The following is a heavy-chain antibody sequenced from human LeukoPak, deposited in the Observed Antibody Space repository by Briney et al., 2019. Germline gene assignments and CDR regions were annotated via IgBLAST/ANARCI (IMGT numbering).Heavy chain of an antibody. CDR1: GYTFTSYG. J-gene: IGHJ4*02. CDR2: ISAYNGNT. D-gene: IGHD2/OR15-2a*01. Sequence: ASVKVSCKASGYTFTSYGISWVRQAPGQGLEWMGWISAYNGNTNYAQKLQGRVTMTTDTSTSTAYMELRSLRSDDTAVYYCARDLFRRSKVPPIDYWGQGTLVTVSS. V-gene: IGHV1-18*01. CDR3: ARDLFRRSKVPPIDY.